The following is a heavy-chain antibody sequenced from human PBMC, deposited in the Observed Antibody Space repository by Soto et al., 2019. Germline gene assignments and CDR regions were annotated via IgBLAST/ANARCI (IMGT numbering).Heavy chain of an antibody. CDR2: ISSNGVGT. D-gene: IGHD6-6*01. CDR3: ARRARPDFYYMDV. V-gene: IGHV3-64*01. CDR1: GFTISGYA. Sequence: EVQLAESGGGLAQPGGSLRLSCAASGFTISGYAMDWVRQAPGKGLEYVSGISSNGVGTYYANSVQGRFTISRDNSKNTVYLQMGSMRPEDMAVDYFARRARPDFYYMDVWGKGTTVTVSS. J-gene: IGHJ6*03.